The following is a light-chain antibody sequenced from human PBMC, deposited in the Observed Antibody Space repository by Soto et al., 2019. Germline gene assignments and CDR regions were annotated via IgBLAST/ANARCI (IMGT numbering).Light chain of an antibody. CDR2: YNN. CDR1: DSNIGSNS. J-gene: IGLJ1*01. CDR3: GAWDASLSACV. V-gene: IGLV1-47*02. Sequence: QSVLTQPPSASGTAGQGVTISCSGGDSNIGSNSVYWYQHLPRTAPKLLIYYNNQRPSGVPDRFAGSRSGTSASLAIVGLRSEDEAVYYCGAWDASLSACVFGNGTKVTVL.